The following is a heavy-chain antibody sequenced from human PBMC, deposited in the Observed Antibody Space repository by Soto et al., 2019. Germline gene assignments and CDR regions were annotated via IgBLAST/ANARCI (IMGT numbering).Heavy chain of an antibody. D-gene: IGHD1-1*01. CDR1: GFTFSSYW. V-gene: IGHV3-7*03. J-gene: IGHJ4*02. CDR2: IKQDGSEK. Sequence: PGGSLRLSCGASGFTFSSYWMSWVRQAPGKGLEWVANIKQDGSEKYYVDSVKGRFTISRDNAKNSLYLQMNSLRAEDTAVYYCASTEALVGYWGQGTLVTVSS. CDR3: ASTEALVGY.